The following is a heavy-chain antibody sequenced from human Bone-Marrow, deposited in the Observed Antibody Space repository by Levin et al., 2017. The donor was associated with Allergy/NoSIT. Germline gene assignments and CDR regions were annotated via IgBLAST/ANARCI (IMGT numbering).Heavy chain of an antibody. CDR3: AGTVKIVATLGSKWFDP. CDR2: IIPKIGTA. D-gene: IGHD5-12*01. J-gene: IGHJ5*02. CDR1: GGTFSSNG. V-gene: IGHV1-69*13. Sequence: GASVKVSCKASGGTFSSNGFNWIRQAPGQGLEWMGGIIPKIGTANYAQNFQGRVTITADESTSTVYMELSSLTSDDTAVSYCAGTVKIVATLGSKWFDPWGQGTRVTVSS.